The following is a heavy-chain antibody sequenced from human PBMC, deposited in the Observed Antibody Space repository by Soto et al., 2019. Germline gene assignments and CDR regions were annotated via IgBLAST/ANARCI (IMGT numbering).Heavy chain of an antibody. CDR3: AKDYYDSSDYYYGMDV. V-gene: IGHV3-23*01. Sequence: GGSLRLSCAASGFTFSSYAMSWVRQAPGKGLEWVSAISGSGGSTYYADSVKGRLTISRDNSKNTLYLQMNSLRAEDTAVYYCAKDYYDSSDYYYGMDVWGQGTTVTVSS. CDR2: ISGSGGST. J-gene: IGHJ6*02. CDR1: GFTFSSYA. D-gene: IGHD3-22*01.